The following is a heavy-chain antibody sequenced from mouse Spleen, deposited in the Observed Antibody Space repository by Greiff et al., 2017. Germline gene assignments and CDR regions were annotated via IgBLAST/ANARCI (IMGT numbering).Heavy chain of an antibody. CDR2: IDPFNGGT. CDR1: GYSFTSYY. V-gene: IGHV1S135*01. Sequence: VQLQQPGAELVKPGASVKISCKASGYSFTSYYLHWVKQSHGKSLEWIGYIDPFNGGTSYNQKFKGKATLTVDKSSSTAYMHLSSLTSEDSAVYYCARKGRYDGYFDGWGAGTTVTVSS. D-gene: IGHD2-14*01. J-gene: IGHJ1*01. CDR3: ARKGRYDGYFDG.